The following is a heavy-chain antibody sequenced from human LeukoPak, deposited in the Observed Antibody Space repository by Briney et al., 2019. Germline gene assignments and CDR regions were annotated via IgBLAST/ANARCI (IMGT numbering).Heavy chain of an antibody. CDR2: ISYDGSNK. V-gene: IGHV3-30-3*01. Sequence: GGSLRLSCAASGFTFSSYAMHWVRQAPGKGLEWVAVISYDGSNKYYADSAKGRFTISRDNSKNTLYLQMNSLRAEDTAVYYCAREKKGSGSYQAFDYWGQGTLVTVSS. J-gene: IGHJ4*02. CDR3: AREKKGSGSYQAFDY. D-gene: IGHD3-10*01. CDR1: GFTFSSYA.